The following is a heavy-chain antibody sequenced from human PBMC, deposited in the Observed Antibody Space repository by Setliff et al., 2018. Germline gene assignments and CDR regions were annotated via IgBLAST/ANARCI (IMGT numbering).Heavy chain of an antibody. CDR1: GYSFTTSW. D-gene: IGHD3-3*01. V-gene: IGHV5-51*01. CDR2: VYCGDSDT. Sequence: GESLKISCKASGYSFTTSWIAWVRQMPGKGLEWMGVVYCGDSDTRYSPSFQGQVTMSADKSIRSAYLQWSSLKASDTAMYYCARDTNYEGAYDSWGQGTLVTVSS. CDR3: ARDTNYEGAYDS. J-gene: IGHJ4*02.